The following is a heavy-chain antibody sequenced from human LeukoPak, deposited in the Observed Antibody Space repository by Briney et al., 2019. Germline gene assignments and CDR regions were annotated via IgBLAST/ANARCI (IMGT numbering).Heavy chain of an antibody. CDR2: ISSSSSYI. J-gene: IGHJ4*02. CDR3: ARVGRAGATDY. V-gene: IGHV3-21*01. Sequence: GGSLRLSCAASGFTFSNYAMIWVRQAPGKGLEWVSSISSSSSYIYYADSVKGRFTISRDNAKNSLYLQMNSLRAEDTAVYYCARVGRAGATDYWGQGTLVTVSS. CDR1: GFTFSNYA. D-gene: IGHD1-26*01.